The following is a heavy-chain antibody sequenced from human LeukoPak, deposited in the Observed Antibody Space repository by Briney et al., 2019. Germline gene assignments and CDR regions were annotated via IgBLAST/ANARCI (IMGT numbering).Heavy chain of an antibody. Sequence: ASVKVSCKASGGTFSSYAISWVRQAPGQGLEWMGWINPNSGGTNYAQKFQGRVTMTRDTSISTAYMELSRLRSDDTAVYYCARASSRYSGSYYYYYYMDVWGKGTTVTVSS. CDR3: ARASSRYSGSYYYYYYMDV. D-gene: IGHD1-26*01. V-gene: IGHV1-2*02. J-gene: IGHJ6*03. CDR2: INPNSGGT. CDR1: GGTFSSYA.